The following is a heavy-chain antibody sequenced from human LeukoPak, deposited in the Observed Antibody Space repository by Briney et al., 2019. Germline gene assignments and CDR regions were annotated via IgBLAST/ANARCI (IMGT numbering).Heavy chain of an antibody. CDR3: VRSVGSDWGHFDF. CDR2: ITWNSGTI. V-gene: IGHV3-9*01. D-gene: IGHD7-27*01. Sequence: GRSLRLSCAASGFNFDQYAMFWVRQAPGKGLEWVTGITWNSGTIAYADSVKGRFTISRDNAKSSLYLQMNSLRSEDTALYYCVRSVGSDWGHFDFRGQGTLVTVSS. CDR1: GFNFDQYA. J-gene: IGHJ4*02.